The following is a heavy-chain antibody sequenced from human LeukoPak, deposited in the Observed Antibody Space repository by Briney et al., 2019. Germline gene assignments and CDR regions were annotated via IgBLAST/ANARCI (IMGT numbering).Heavy chain of an antibody. CDR1: GFTFSVHA. CDR3: AKDYSSSWYYFDY. D-gene: IGHD6-13*01. J-gene: IGHJ4*02. Sequence: GGSLRLSCAASGFTFSVHAMSWVRQAPGKGLEWVSGISGSGRGTNYADSVKGRFTVSRDNSKNTLYLQMNSLRAEDTAVYYCAKDYSSSWYYFDYWGQGTLVTVSS. V-gene: IGHV3-23*01. CDR2: ISGSGRGT.